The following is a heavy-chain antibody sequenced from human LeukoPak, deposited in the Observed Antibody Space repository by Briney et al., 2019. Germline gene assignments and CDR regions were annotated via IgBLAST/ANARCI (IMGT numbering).Heavy chain of an antibody. CDR2: IIPIFGTA. V-gene: IGHV1-69*01. D-gene: IGHD6-6*01. Sequence: SVNVSCKASGGTFSIYAISWVRQAPGQGLEWMGGIIPIFGTANYAQKFQGRVTITADESTSTAYMELSSLSSEDTAVYYCAKEVAARRVSWGQGTLVTVSS. CDR3: AKEVAARRVS. CDR1: GGTFSIYA. J-gene: IGHJ4*02.